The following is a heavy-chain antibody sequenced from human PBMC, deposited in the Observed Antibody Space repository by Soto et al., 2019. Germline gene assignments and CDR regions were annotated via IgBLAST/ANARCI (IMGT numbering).Heavy chain of an antibody. J-gene: IGHJ4*02. CDR3: VTYYDFWSGYHHY. CDR1: GFTFSSYA. V-gene: IGHV3-64D*06. Sequence: PGGSLRLSCSASGFTFSSYAMHWVRQAPGKGLEYVSAISSNGGSTYYADSVKGRFTISRDNSKNTLYLQMSSLRAEDTAVYYCVTYYDFWSGYHHYWGQGTLVTVSS. D-gene: IGHD3-3*01. CDR2: ISSNGGST.